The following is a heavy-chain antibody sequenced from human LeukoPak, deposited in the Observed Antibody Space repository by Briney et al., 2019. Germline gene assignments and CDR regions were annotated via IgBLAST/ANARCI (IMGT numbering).Heavy chain of an antibody. D-gene: IGHD3-10*01. CDR3: AKTPNYGSGSYPLDY. J-gene: IGHJ4*02. CDR1: GFTFSSYW. V-gene: IGHV3-7*02. CDR2: IKQEGSEK. Sequence: GGSLRLSCEASGFTFSSYWMSWVRQAPGKGLEWVANIKQEGSEKYYVDSVKGRFTISRDNAKNSLYLQMNSLRAEDTAVYYCAKTPNYGSGSYPLDYWGQGTLVTVSS.